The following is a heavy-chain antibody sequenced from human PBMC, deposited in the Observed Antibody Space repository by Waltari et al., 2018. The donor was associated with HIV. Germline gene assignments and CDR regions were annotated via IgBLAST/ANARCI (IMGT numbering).Heavy chain of an antibody. Sequence: EVQLVESGGGPVKPGGSLRLSCRASGFTFNSYSLNWVRQAPGKGLEVISSISRSGTITHYADSVKGRFTISRDNANKSVYLQMNSRRAEDTVVYYCARDSRDNSWSLNFFDPWGQGTLVTVSS. CDR3: ARDSRDNSWSLNFFDP. D-gene: IGHD6-13*01. CDR2: ISRSGTIT. J-gene: IGHJ5*02. V-gene: IGHV3-21*01. CDR1: GFTFNSYS.